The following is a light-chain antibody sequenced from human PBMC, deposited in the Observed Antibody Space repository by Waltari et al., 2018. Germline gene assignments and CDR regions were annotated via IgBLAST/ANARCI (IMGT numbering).Light chain of an antibody. Sequence: DIQMTQSPSSLSASVGDRVSITCRPSQSISTYLNWYQKKPGKAPKLLIYAASSLQSGVRSMFSGSRSGTDFTLTNSSLQPEDFATYYCQQSYSTPYNFGQWTKLEIK. CDR3: QQSYSTPYN. CDR1: QSISTY. V-gene: IGKV1-39*01. CDR2: AAS. J-gene: IGKJ2*01.